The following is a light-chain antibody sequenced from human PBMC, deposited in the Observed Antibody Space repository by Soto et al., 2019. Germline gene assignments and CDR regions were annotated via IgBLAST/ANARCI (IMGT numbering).Light chain of an antibody. CDR1: RTVGRSY. J-gene: IGKJ1*01. V-gene: IGKV3-20*01. CDR2: GTS. CDR3: QQYDSVPPWT. Sequence: ETVLTQSPDIMYLSPGERATLSCRASRTVGRSYLAWHQQKPGQAPRLLIFGTSTRATAIPDRFSGGGSGTDFTLTISSLDPEDYAVYFCQQYDSVPPWTFGQGTRVEV.